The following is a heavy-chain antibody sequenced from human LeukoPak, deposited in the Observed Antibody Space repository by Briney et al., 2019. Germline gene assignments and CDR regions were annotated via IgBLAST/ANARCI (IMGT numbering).Heavy chain of an antibody. Sequence: PGGSLRLSCAASGFTFSDYYMSWIRQAPGKGLEWVSYISSGGRTIYYADSVKGRFTMSRDNAKNSLYLQMNSLRAEDTAVYYCARPVVAATTPDTFGIWGQGTMATVSS. J-gene: IGHJ3*02. CDR1: GFTFSDYY. V-gene: IGHV3-11*04. CDR3: ARPVVAATTPDTFGI. CDR2: ISSGGRTI. D-gene: IGHD2-15*01.